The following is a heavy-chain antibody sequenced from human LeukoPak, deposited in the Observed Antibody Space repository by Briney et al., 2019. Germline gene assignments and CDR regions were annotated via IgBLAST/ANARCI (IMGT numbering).Heavy chain of an antibody. D-gene: IGHD6-13*01. V-gene: IGHV4-61*01. CDR1: TGSVSSGSHY. J-gene: IGHJ4*02. CDR2: IYYTGST. Sequence: SETLSLTCTVSTGSVSSGSHYWSWIRQPPGKGLGWIAYIYYTGSTNYNPSLKSRVTISMDTSDNQFSLKLSSVTGADTAVYYCARGYISSRYYFDLWGQGALVTVSS. CDR3: ARGYISSRYYFDL.